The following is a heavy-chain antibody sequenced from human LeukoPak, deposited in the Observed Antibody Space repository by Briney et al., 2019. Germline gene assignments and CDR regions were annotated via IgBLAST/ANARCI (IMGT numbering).Heavy chain of an antibody. CDR1: GFTFSDHY. J-gene: IGHJ4*02. V-gene: IGHV3-72*01. CDR3: ARGFNGLDSKVGEN. CDR2: IRNKAKGYTT. D-gene: IGHD1-26*01. Sequence: GGSLRLSCAVSGFTFSDHYMDWVRQAPGKGLEWVGRIRNKAKGYTTEYAASVKGRFTISRDDSKNSLYLRMNSLKTEDTAVYYCARGFNGLDSKVGENWGQGTLVTVSS.